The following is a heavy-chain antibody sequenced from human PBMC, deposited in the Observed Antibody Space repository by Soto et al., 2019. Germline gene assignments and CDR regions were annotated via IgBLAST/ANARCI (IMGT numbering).Heavy chain of an antibody. CDR3: ARVSDYIWGSFRPYYFDY. D-gene: IGHD3-16*02. J-gene: IGHJ4*02. CDR2: IYYSGST. Sequence: SETLSLTCTVSDDSIRSYYWSWIRQPPGKGLEWIGYIYYSGSTNYNPSLKSRVSISVDMSRNQFSLKLTSVTAADTAVYYCARVSDYIWGSFRPYYFDYWGQGTLVTVSS. V-gene: IGHV4-59*13. CDR1: DDSIRSYY.